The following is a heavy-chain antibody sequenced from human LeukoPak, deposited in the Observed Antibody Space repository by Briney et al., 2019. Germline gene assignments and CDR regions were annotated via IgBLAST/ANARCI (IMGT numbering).Heavy chain of an antibody. V-gene: IGHV3-23*01. CDR3: AKDPYGDYVYYFDY. CDR1: GFTFSSYG. Sequence: GGSLRLSCAASGFTFSSYGMHWVRQAPGKGLEWVSAISGSGGSTYYADSVKGRFTISRDNSKNTLYLQMNSLRAEDTAVYYCAKDPYGDYVYYFDYWGQGTLVTVSS. J-gene: IGHJ4*02. CDR2: ISGSGGST. D-gene: IGHD4-17*01.